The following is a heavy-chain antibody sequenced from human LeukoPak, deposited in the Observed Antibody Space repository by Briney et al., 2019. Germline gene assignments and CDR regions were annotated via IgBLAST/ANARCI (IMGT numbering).Heavy chain of an antibody. Sequence: SQTLSLTRTVAGGSISSYSWGWVSQPPGKGLEWIGSICYSGSTYYNPPLKSRVTISVDTSKNHFSLKLSSVTAADTAVYYCARLTSSLDYWGQGTLVTVSS. CDR3: ARLTSSLDY. CDR2: ICYSGST. V-gene: IGHV4-39*02. J-gene: IGHJ4*02. CDR1: GGSISSYS. D-gene: IGHD4/OR15-4a*01.